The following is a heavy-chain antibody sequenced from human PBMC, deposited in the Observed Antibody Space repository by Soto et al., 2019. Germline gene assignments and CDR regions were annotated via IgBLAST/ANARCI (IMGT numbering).Heavy chain of an antibody. CDR3: ARHRVTMIRGVYSYYGMDV. J-gene: IGHJ6*02. D-gene: IGHD3-10*01. CDR1: GYSFTGYW. V-gene: IGHV5-51*01. Sequence: PGESLKISCKSSGYSFTGYWIGWVRQMPGKGLEWMGIIYPGDSDTRYSPSFQGQVTISADKSISTAYLQWSSLKASDTAMYYCARHRVTMIRGVYSYYGMDVWGPGTTVTVSS. CDR2: IYPGDSDT.